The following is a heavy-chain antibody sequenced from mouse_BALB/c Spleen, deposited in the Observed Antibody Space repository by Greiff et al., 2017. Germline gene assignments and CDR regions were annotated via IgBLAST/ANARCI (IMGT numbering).Heavy chain of an antibody. CDR2: IWGDGST. J-gene: IGHJ4*01. CDR3: ARETLPGAMDY. CDR1: GFSLTGYG. Sequence: QVQLKESGPGLVAPSQSLSITCTVSGFSLTGYGVNWVRQPPGKGLEWLGMIWGDGSTDYNSALKSRLSISKDNSKSQVFFKMNSLQANDTAIYYCARETLPGAMDYWGQGTSVTVSS. V-gene: IGHV2-6-7*01.